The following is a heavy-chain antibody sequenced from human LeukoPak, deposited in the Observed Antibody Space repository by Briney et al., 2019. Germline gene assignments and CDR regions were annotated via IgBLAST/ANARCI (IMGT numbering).Heavy chain of an antibody. Sequence: GGSLRLSCAASGFTFSSYSMNWVRQAPGKGLEWVSSISSSSSYIYYADSVKGRFTISRDNAKNSLYLQMNSLRAEDTAVYYCAGGPEQWLVPSHYYFDYWGQGTLVTVSS. CDR2: ISSSSSYI. J-gene: IGHJ4*02. V-gene: IGHV3-21*01. CDR3: AGGPEQWLVPSHYYFDY. D-gene: IGHD6-19*01. CDR1: GFTFSSYS.